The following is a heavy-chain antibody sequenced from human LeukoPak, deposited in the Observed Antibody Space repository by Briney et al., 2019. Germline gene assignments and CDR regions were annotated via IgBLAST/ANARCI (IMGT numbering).Heavy chain of an antibody. V-gene: IGHV1-46*01. Sequence: ASVKVSCKASGYTFTSYYMHWVRQAPGQGLEWMGIINPRGGSTSYVQKFQGRVTMTRDTSTSTIYMELSSLRSEDTAVYYCARGGGSYSAPFFDFWGREPCHRLL. D-gene: IGHD1-26*01. CDR3: ARGGGSYSAPFFDF. J-gene: IGHJ4*02. CDR1: GYTFTSYY. CDR2: INPRGGST.